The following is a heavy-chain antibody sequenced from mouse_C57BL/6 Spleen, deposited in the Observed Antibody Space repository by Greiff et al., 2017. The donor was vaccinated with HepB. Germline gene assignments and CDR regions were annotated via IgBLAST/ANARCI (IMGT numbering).Heavy chain of an antibody. CDR1: GYTFTSYW. Sequence: QVQLQQSGAELVKPGASVKLSCKASGYTFTSYWMQWVKQRPGQGLEWIGEIDPSDSYTNYNQKFKGKATLTVDTSSSTAYMQLSSLTSEDSAVYYCAYYDYSYYAMDYWGQGTSVTVSS. CDR3: AYYDYSYYAMDY. D-gene: IGHD2-4*01. V-gene: IGHV1-50*01. CDR2: IDPSDSYT. J-gene: IGHJ4*01.